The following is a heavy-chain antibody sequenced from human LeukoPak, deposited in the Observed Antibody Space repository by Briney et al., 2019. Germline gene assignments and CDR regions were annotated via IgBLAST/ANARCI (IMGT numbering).Heavy chain of an antibody. CDR1: GGSISNYY. Sequence: SETLSLTCTVSGGSISNYYWSWIRQPPGKGLEWIGYIYYSGSTNYNPSLKSRVTISVDTSKNQFSLKLSSVTAADTAVYYCARLPYYYDSSGYYNSSYWGQGTLVTVSS. CDR3: ARLPYYYDSSGYYNSSY. J-gene: IGHJ4*02. D-gene: IGHD3-22*01. CDR2: IYYSGST. V-gene: IGHV4-59*08.